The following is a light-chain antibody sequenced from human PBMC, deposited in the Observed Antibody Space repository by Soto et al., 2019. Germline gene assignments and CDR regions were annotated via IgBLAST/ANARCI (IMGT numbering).Light chain of an antibody. CDR2: AAS. CDR1: QSISSSY. CDR3: QQYGTSPLT. V-gene: IGKV3-20*01. J-gene: IGKJ4*01. Sequence: EIVLTQSPGTLSLSPGERATLSCRARQSISSSYLAWYQQKPGQAPRLLIYAASSRATGTPDRFSGSGSGTEFTLTISRLEPEDFAVYYCQQYGTSPLTFGGGTKVEIK.